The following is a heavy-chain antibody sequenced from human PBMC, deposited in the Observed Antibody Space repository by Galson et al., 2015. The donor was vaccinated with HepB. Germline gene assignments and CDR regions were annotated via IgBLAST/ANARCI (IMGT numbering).Heavy chain of an antibody. CDR2: ISSSSSYT. D-gene: IGHD1-7*01. V-gene: IGHV3-21*01. CDR1: GFTFSTYS. J-gene: IGHJ4*02. CDR3: ARDPSNWNSHFDY. Sequence: SLRLSCAASGFTFSTYSMKWVRRVPGKGLEWVSSISSSSSYTFYADSVEARFTISRDDAKKSLYLQMNSLRAEDTAMYYCARDPSNWNSHFDYWGQGTLVTVSS.